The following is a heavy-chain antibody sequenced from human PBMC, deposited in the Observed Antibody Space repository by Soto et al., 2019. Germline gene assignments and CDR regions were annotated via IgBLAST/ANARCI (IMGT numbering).Heavy chain of an antibody. Sequence: ASVKVSCKASGYTFTSYAMHWVRQAPGQRLEWMGWINAGNGNTKYSQKFQGRVTITRDTSASTAYMELSSLRSEDTAVYYCARLRITGTNWFDPWGRGTLVTVSS. CDR2: INAGNGNT. J-gene: IGHJ5*02. V-gene: IGHV1-3*01. D-gene: IGHD1-20*01. CDR1: GYTFTSYA. CDR3: ARLRITGTNWFDP.